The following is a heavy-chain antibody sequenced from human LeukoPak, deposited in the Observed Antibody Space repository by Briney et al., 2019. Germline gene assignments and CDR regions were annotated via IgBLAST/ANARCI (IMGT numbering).Heavy chain of an antibody. J-gene: IGHJ6*02. V-gene: IGHV4-34*01. Sequence: SETLSLTFAVYGGSFSGYYWSWIRQPPGKGLEWIGEINHSGSTNYNPSLKSRVTISVDTSKNQFSLKLSSVTAADTAVYYCARGREDYYGSGRYRGSRYYYYGMDVWGQGTTVTVSS. D-gene: IGHD3-10*01. CDR2: INHSGST. CDR3: ARGREDYYGSGRYRGSRYYYYGMDV. CDR1: GGSFSGYY.